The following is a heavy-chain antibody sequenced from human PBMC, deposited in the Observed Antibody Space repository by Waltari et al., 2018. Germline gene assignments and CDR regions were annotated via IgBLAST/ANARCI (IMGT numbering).Heavy chain of an antibody. J-gene: IGHJ4*02. V-gene: IGHV4-38-2*01. CDR3: ARGGGIVGAIGY. Sequence: QVQLQESGPGLVKPSETLSLTCAVSGYSISSGYYWGWIREPPGKGVEWIGSRYQSGSTTYNPSRKIRVTISVDTSKKQFALRLSAVTAADTAGYYCARGGGIVGAIGYWGQGTLVTVSS. CDR1: GYSISSGYY. D-gene: IGHD1-26*01. CDR2: RYQSGST.